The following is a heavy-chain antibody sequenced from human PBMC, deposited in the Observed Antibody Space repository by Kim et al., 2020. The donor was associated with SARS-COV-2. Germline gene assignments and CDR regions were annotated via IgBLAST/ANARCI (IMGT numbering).Heavy chain of an antibody. J-gene: IGHJ4*02. CDR2: ISYDGSNK. V-gene: IGHV3-30-3*01. CDR1: GFTFSSYA. D-gene: IGHD3-22*01. Sequence: GGSLRLSCAASGFTFSSYAMHWVRQAPGKGLEWVAVISYDGSNKYYADSVKGRFTISRDNSKNTLYLQMNSLRAEDTAVYYCARESYDSSGYQFDYWGQGTLVTVSS. CDR3: ARESYDSSGYQFDY.